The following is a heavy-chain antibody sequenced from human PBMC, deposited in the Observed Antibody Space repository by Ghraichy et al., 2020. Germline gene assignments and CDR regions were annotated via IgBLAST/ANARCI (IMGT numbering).Heavy chain of an antibody. J-gene: IGHJ4*02. D-gene: IGHD3-10*01. CDR3: ATYGRRGNSIDY. CDR1: GFTFSNAW. CDR2: IKSKTDGGTT. V-gene: IGHV3-15*01. Sequence: GESLNISCAASGFTFSNAWMNWVRQAPGKGLEWVGRIKSKTDGGTTDYAAPVKGRFTISRDDSKNTLYLQMNSLKTEDTDVYYCATYGRRGNSIDYWAQGTLVTISS.